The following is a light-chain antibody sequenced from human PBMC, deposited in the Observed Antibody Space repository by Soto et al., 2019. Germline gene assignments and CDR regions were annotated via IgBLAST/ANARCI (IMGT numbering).Light chain of an antibody. CDR3: QQYDNRPDT. CDR2: DAS. J-gene: IGKJ2*01. Sequence: DIQMTQSPSSLSASVGDRVTITCQASQDISNYLNWYQQKPGKAPKLLIYDASSLETGVPSRFSGSGSGTDFTFTISSLQPEDIATYDCQQYDNRPDTFGQGTKLESK. CDR1: QDISNY. V-gene: IGKV1-33*01.